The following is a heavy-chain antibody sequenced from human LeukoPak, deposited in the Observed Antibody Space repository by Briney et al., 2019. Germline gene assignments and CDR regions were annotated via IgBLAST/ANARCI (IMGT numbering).Heavy chain of an antibody. CDR3: ARTYCSSTSCYVYYMDV. D-gene: IGHD2-2*01. V-gene: IGHV1-2*02. CDR1: GYTFTGYY. J-gene: IGHJ6*03. CDR2: INPNSGGT. Sequence: ASVKVSCKASGYTFTGYYMHWVRQAPGQGLEWMGWINPNSGGTNYAQKFQGRVTMTRDTSISTAYMELSRLRSDDTAVYYCARTYCSSTSCYVYYMDVWGKGTTVTVSS.